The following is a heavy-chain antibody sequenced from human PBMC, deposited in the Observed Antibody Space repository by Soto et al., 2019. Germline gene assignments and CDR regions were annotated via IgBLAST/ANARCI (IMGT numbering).Heavy chain of an antibody. V-gene: IGHV1-46*03. J-gene: IGHJ1*01. CDR2: INPSGGST. CDR1: GYTFTSYY. CDR3: ARTPPRFYGDYEYFQH. D-gene: IGHD4-17*01. Sequence: GASVKVSCKASGYTFTSYYMHWVRQAPGQGLEWMGIINPSGGSTSYAQKFQGRVTMTRDTSTSTVYMELSSLRSEDTAVYYCARTPPRFYGDYEYFQHWGQGTLVTVS.